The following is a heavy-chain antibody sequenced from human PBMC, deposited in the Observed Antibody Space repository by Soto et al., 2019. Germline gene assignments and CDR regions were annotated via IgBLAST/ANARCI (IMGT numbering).Heavy chain of an antibody. CDR2: IYYSGST. J-gene: IGHJ6*03. CDR1: DGSISRYD. D-gene: IGHD3-3*01. V-gene: IGHV4-59*01. Sequence: SETPSLTCTVSDGSISRYDWSWIRQPPGKGLEWIWYIYYSGSTNYNPSLKSRVTISVDTSKNQFSLKLSPVTAADTAVYYCARTPPSSRFSKVYYMDVWGKGTTVTVSS. CDR3: ARTPPSSRFSKVYYMDV.